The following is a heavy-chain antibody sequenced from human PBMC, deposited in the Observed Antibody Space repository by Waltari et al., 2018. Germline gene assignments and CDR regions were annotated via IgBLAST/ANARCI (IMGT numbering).Heavy chain of an antibody. CDR2: ISYNERNI. J-gene: IGHJ6*02. V-gene: IGHV3-30*04. CDR3: ARDYCDRTNCHGMDV. CDR1: AFTFSPCD. Sequence: HVKLLVSGGGVVEPGRSLRPCGAASAFTFSPCDLHWVRQAPGKGLEWVAVISYNERNIYYVDSVKGLFIISRDNSKKMLYLQMNSLRTEDTAVYYCARDYCDRTNCHGMDVWGQGTTVTVSS. D-gene: IGHD3-22*01.